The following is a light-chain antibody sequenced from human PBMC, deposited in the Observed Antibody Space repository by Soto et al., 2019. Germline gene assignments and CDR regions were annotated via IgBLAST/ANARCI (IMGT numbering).Light chain of an antibody. V-gene: IGKV3-20*01. CDR2: GAS. CDR1: QSVSRDY. J-gene: IGKJ2*01. Sequence: EIVLMQSPGTLSLSPGERATFSCKASQSVSRDYLAWYQQKPDQAPRLLIYGASNRATGIPDRFIGSGSATDFTLTISRVEPKDFAVYFCQQYGSSPYTFGQGTKLEIK. CDR3: QQYGSSPYT.